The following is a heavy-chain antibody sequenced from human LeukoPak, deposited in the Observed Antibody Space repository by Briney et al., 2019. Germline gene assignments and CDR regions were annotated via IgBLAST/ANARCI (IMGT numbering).Heavy chain of an antibody. CDR1: GFTFTSYW. Sequence: GGSLRLSCAASGFTFTSYWMHWVRQAPGKGLVWVSRVNSDGSSATYADSVKGRFTISRDNAKNTLYLQMNSLRAEDTAVYYCARGRYYGMDVWGQGTTVTVSS. J-gene: IGHJ6*02. V-gene: IGHV3-74*01. CDR2: VNSDGSSA. CDR3: ARGRYYGMDV.